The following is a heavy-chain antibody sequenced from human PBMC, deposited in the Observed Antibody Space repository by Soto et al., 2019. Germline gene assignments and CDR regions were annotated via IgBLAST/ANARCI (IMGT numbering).Heavy chain of an antibody. CDR1: GGSFSGYY. D-gene: IGHD6-6*01. CDR2: INHSGST. J-gene: IGHJ5*02. Sequence: PSETLSLTCAVYGGSFSGYYWSWIRQPPGKGLEWIGEINHSGSTNYNPSLKSRVTISVDTSKNQFSLKLSSVTAADTAVYYCARGSIWAARSWFDPWGQGTLVTVS. V-gene: IGHV4-34*01. CDR3: ARGSIWAARSWFDP.